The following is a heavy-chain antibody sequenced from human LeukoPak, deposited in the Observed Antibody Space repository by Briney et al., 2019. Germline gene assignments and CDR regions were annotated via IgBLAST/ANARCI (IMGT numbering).Heavy chain of an antibody. CDR2: IKEDGSEK. CDR1: GFTFSSYW. Sequence: GGSLRLSCAGSGFTFSSYWMSWVRQAPGKGLEWVGNIKEDGSEKHYGDSVKGRFTISRDNTKNSLYLQMHSLGVEDTAVYYCAKDAEKDWGQGTLVTVSS. V-gene: IGHV3-7*01. CDR3: AKDAEKD. J-gene: IGHJ4*02.